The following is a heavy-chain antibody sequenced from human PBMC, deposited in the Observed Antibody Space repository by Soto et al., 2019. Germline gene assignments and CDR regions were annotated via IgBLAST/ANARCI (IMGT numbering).Heavy chain of an antibody. D-gene: IGHD4-17*01. Sequence: QVQLQESGPGLVKPSQTLSLTCTVSGGSISSGRYYWSWTRQHPGKGLEWIGYIDNSGSTYYNPSLXXRVTISGDTSKTQFSLKLTSVTAADTAVYYCARGNYGEIDYWGQGTLVTVSS. J-gene: IGHJ4*02. CDR3: ARGNYGEIDY. CDR1: GGSISSGRYY. CDR2: IDNSGST. V-gene: IGHV4-31*03.